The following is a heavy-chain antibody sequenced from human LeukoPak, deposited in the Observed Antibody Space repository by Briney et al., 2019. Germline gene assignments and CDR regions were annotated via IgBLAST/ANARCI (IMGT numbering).Heavy chain of an antibody. CDR1: GGSISSSSYY. CDR3: ARHVVGGTCYSALNI. Sequence: PSETLSLTCTVSGGSISSSSYYWAWIRQPPGKGLEWIGSISYTGSTYYNVSLERRVTITMDTSTHQFSLKVTSVTAAETAVYYCARHVVGGTCYSALNIWGQGTMVTVSS. CDR2: ISYTGST. J-gene: IGHJ3*02. V-gene: IGHV4-39*01. D-gene: IGHD2-15*01.